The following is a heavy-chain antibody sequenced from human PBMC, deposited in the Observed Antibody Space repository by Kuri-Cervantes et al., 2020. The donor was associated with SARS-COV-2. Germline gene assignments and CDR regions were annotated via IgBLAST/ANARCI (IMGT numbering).Heavy chain of an antibody. CDR1: GYTFTGYY. Sequence: ASVKVSCKASGYTFTGYYIHWVRQAPGQGLEWMGWINPNSGGTNYAQKFQGWVTMTRDTSITTAYMELSRLRSDDTAVYYCARENLAVVEGMDVWGQGTTVTVSS. CDR3: ARENLAVVEGMDV. D-gene: IGHD2-15*01. J-gene: IGHJ6*02. V-gene: IGHV1-2*04. CDR2: INPNSGGT.